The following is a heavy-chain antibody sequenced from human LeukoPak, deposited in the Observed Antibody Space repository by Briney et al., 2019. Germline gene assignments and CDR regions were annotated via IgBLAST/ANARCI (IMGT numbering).Heavy chain of an antibody. Sequence: GGSLRLSCAASGLAFSSYTMNWVRQAPGKGLEWVSYISSSSGTIYYADSVKGRFTISRDNAKNSLYLQMNSLRDEDTAVYYCARPTDSYYYGMDVWGQGTTVTVSS. CDR3: ARPTDSYYYGMDV. D-gene: IGHD2-21*02. CDR1: GLAFSSYT. CDR2: ISSSSGTI. V-gene: IGHV3-48*02. J-gene: IGHJ6*02.